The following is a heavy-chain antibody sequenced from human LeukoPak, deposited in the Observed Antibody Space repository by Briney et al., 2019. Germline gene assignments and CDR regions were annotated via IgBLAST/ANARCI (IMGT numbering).Heavy chain of an antibody. CDR3: ARVRGGDLYYLDY. Sequence: GASVKVSCKASGYTFTGYYMHWVRQAPGQGLEWMGWINPNSGGTNYAQKFQGRVTMTRDTSISTAYMELSRLRSDDTAVYYCARVRGGDLYYLDYWGQGTLVTVSS. J-gene: IGHJ4*02. D-gene: IGHD2-21*02. CDR1: GYTFTGYY. CDR2: INPNSGGT. V-gene: IGHV1-2*02.